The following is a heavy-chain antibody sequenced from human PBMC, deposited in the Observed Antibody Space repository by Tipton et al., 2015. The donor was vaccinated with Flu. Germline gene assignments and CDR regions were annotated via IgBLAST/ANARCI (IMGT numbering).Heavy chain of an antibody. V-gene: IGHV4-34*01. Sequence: TLSLTCAVYGGSFTAYYWTWIRQPPGRGLEWIGEINHSGSTNYNPSLKSRVTISVDTSKSQFSLKVNSVTAADTAVYYCARRKDSGSGFRLPSRGTDVWGQGTTVTVSS. CDR1: GGSFTAYY. J-gene: IGHJ6*02. CDR3: ARRKDSGSGFRLPSRGTDV. CDR2: INHSGST. D-gene: IGHD3-10*01.